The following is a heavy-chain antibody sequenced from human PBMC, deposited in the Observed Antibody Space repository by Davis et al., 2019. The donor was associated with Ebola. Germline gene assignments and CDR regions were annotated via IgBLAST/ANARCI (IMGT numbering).Heavy chain of an antibody. V-gene: IGHV1-18*01. J-gene: IGHJ4*02. CDR2: ISAYNGNT. CDR3: AIRNSSEDY. D-gene: IGHD6-6*01. CDR1: GYTFTSYD. Sequence: AASVKVSCKASGYTFTSYDINWVRQAPGQGLEWMGWISAYNGNTNYAQKLQGRVTMTTDTSTSTAYMELRSLRSDDTAVYYCAIRNSSEDYWGQGTLVTVSS.